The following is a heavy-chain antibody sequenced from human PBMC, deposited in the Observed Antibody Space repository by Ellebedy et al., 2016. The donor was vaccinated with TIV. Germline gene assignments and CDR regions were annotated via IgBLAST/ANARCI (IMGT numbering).Heavy chain of an antibody. Sequence: ETLSLTCAASGFSFSNYWMTWVRQAPGKGLEWVANIKQDGSERYYVDSVRGRFTISRDNAKNSLNLQMNSLRAEDTAVYYCARSLVRGVYYFDSWGQGTLVTVSS. CDR3: ARSLVRGVYYFDS. D-gene: IGHD6-6*01. V-gene: IGHV3-7*03. CDR2: IKQDGSER. J-gene: IGHJ4*02. CDR1: GFSFSNYW.